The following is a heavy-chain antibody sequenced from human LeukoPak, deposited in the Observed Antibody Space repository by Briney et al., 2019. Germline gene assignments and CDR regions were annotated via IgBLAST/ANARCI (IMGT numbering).Heavy chain of an antibody. CDR1: GGSISSSSYY. Sequence: SETLSLTCTVSGGSISSSSYYWGWIRQPPGKGLEWIGSIYYSGSTYYNPSLKSRVTISVDTSKNQFSLKLSSVTAADTAVYYCLARGRIAAAGTNYYYYMAVWGKGTTVTVSS. CDR3: LARGRIAAAGTNYYYYMAV. D-gene: IGHD6-13*01. V-gene: IGHV4-39*01. J-gene: IGHJ6*03. CDR2: IYYSGST.